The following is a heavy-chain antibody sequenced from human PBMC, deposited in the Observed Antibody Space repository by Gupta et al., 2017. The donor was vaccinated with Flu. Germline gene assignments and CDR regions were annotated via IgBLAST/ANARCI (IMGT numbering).Heavy chain of an antibody. D-gene: IGHD4-17*01. CDR1: GFIFNDYG. CDR3: AKSNYGDYGSFDN. Sequence: VQLLESGGALAQRGGSLRLSYVASGFIFNDYGMSWVRQAPGEGLQWVSSITDSGGRTYYAGSVKGRFTISRDNSKGTLYLHMNSLRAEDTAFYFCAKSNYGDYGSFDNWGQGTLVTVSS. CDR2: ITDSGGRT. J-gene: IGHJ4*02. V-gene: IGHV3-23*01.